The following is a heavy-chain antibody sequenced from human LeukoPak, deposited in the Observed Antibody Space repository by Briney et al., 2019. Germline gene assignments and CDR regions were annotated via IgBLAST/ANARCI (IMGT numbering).Heavy chain of an antibody. CDR3: ARRASRATTRHYFDC. V-gene: IGHV4-61*02. Sequence: PSQTLSLTCTVSGGSISSGSYYWSWIRQPAGKGLEWIGRIYPSGSTNYNPSLKSRVTMSVDTSNNQFSLKLSSVTAADTAVYYCARRASRATTRHYFDCWSQGTLVTVSS. J-gene: IGHJ4*02. CDR1: GGSISSGSYY. D-gene: IGHD1-26*01. CDR2: IYPSGST.